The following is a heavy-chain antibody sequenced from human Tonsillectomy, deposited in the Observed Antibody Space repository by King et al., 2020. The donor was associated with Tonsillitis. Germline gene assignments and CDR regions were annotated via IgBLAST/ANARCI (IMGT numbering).Heavy chain of an antibody. CDR1: GDNFTTYW. Sequence: QLVQSGAEVKKPGESLKISCKVSGDNFTTYWIGWGRKMPGKGLEWMGIIDSDDSDASYSPSFQGQVSRSADKSSLTAYLQWSSLKASDTAIFYCARGEGFDFDYWGQGTLVTVSS. J-gene: IGHJ4*02. D-gene: IGHD3-16*01. CDR2: IDSDDSDA. CDR3: ARGEGFDFDY. V-gene: IGHV5-51*01.